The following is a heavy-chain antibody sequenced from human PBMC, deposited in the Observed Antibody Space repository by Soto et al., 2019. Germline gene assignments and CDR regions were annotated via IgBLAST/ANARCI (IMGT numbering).Heavy chain of an antibody. V-gene: IGHV4-61*01. J-gene: IGHJ6*02. D-gene: IGHD3-10*01. CDR1: GGSVSSGSYY. Sequence: PSETLSLTCTVSGGSVSSGSYYWSWIRQPPGKGLEWIGYIYYSGSTNYNPSPKSRVTISVDTSKNQFSLKLSSVTAADTAVYYCARWTGKGGYYYGMDVWGQGTTVTVSS. CDR2: IYYSGST. CDR3: ARWTGKGGYYYGMDV.